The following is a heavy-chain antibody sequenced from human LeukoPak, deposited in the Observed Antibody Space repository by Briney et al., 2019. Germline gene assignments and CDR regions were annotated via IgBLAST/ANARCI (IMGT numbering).Heavy chain of an antibody. CDR3: ATDNLRSYYYMDV. D-gene: IGHD5/OR15-5a*01. J-gene: IGHJ6*03. CDR1: GFTFSSQP. CDR2: ISGSGGST. V-gene: IGHV3-23*01. Sequence: PGGSLRLSCAASGFTFSSQPMSWVRQAPGKGLEWVSAISGSGGSTYYADSVKGRFTISRDNSKNTLYLQMNSLRAEDTAVYYCATDNLRSYYYMDVWGKGTTVTVSS.